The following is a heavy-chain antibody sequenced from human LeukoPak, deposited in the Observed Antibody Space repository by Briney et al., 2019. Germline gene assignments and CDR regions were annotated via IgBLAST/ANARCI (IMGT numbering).Heavy chain of an antibody. Sequence: SETLSLTCTVSGGSISSYCWNWIRQPPGKGLEWIGYIYYSGSTNYNPSLKSRVTISVDTSKNQFSLKLSSVTAADTAVYYCARWGADCSGGSCYSKRPAKRTFDYWGQGTLVTVSS. V-gene: IGHV4-59*01. CDR3: ARWGADCSGGSCYSKRPAKRTFDY. CDR2: IYYSGST. CDR1: GGSISSYC. D-gene: IGHD2-15*01. J-gene: IGHJ4*02.